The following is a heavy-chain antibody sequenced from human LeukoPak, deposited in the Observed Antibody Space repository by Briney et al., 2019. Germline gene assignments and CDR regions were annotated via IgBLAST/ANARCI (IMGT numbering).Heavy chain of an antibody. CDR2: ISSDGSRK. J-gene: IGHJ3*02. CDR3: AKYAYNWNAPDGFDM. Sequence: GGSLRLSCAASGFIFTDYWMNWVRQAPGKGLEWVAVISSDGSRKHYGDSVKGRFTISRDNSESTLFLQMNSLRTDDTSVYFCAKYAYNWNAPDGFDMWGQGTMVIVSS. D-gene: IGHD1-1*01. CDR1: GFIFTDYW. V-gene: IGHV3-30*18.